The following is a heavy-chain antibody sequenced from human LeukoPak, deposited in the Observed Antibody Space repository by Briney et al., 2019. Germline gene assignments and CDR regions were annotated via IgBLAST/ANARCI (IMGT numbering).Heavy chain of an antibody. CDR3: ARDSSGFYYVH. J-gene: IGHJ4*02. Sequence: ASVKVSCKASGYTFTGYYMHWVRQAPGQGLEWMGWINPNSGGTNYAQKFQGRVTMTKDTSISTAYMELSSLRSEDTAVYYCARDSSGFYYVHWGQGTLVTVSS. D-gene: IGHD3-22*01. V-gene: IGHV1-2*02. CDR1: GYTFTGYY. CDR2: INPNSGGT.